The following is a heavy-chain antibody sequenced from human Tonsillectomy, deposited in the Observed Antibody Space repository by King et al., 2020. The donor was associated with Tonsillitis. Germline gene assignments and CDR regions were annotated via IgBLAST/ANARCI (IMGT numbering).Heavy chain of an antibody. J-gene: IGHJ4*02. Sequence: VQLVESGAEVKKPGESLRISCKGSGYSFTSYWISWVRQMPGKGLEWMGKIDPSDSYTNYRPSFQGHVTISADKSISTAYLQWSSLKASDTAMYYCARGGPWVRGVIPSDYWGQGALVTVSS. CDR2: IDPSDSYT. D-gene: IGHD3-10*01. CDR3: ARGGPWVRGVIPSDY. CDR1: GYSFTSYW. V-gene: IGHV5-10-1*03.